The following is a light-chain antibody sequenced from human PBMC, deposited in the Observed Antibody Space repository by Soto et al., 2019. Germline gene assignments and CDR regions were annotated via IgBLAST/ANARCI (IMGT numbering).Light chain of an antibody. V-gene: IGKV4-1*01. CDR2: WAS. CDR1: QSLFYASINQNY. Sequence: DIVMTQAPESLAVSLGERATINCKSSQSLFYASINQNYLAWYQQKPRQPPKLLIYWASIRGSGVPDRFSGSGSGTDFTLTISRLQAEDVAVYYCQQYFDNSITFGQGTRLEIE. J-gene: IGKJ5*01. CDR3: QQYFDNSIT.